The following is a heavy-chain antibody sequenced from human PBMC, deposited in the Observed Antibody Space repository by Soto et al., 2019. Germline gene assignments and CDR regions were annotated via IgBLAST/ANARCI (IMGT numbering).Heavy chain of an antibody. J-gene: IGHJ5*02. V-gene: IGHV3-64*04. D-gene: IGHD1-7*01. CDR1: GFTFSSYA. CDR3: AKDIKGTGTNVIYAS. CDR2: ISGSGGAT. Sequence: GGSLRLSCSASGFTFSSYAMHWVRQAPGKGLEYVSAISGSGGATYYADPVKGRFTISRDNSKDTLYLQMNSLRAGDTAVYYCAKDIKGTGTNVIYASWGQGSLVTVSS.